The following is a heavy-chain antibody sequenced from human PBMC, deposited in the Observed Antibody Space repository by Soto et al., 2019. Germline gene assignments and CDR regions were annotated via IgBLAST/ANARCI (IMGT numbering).Heavy chain of an antibody. CDR3: ATAEPRQYDVWCGYSRADLDI. D-gene: IGHD3-3*01. V-gene: IGHV1-24*01. J-gene: IGHJ3*02. Sequence: ASVKVSCKVSGYTLTELSMHWVRQAPGKGLEWMGGFDPEDGETIYAQKFQGRVTMTEDTSTDTAYMELSSLRSEDTAVYYCATAEPRQYDVWCGYSRADLDIWGQGTRVTVSS. CDR2: FDPEDGET. CDR1: GYTLTELS.